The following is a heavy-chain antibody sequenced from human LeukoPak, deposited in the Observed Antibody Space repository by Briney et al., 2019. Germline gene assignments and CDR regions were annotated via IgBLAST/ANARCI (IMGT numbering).Heavy chain of an antibody. J-gene: IGHJ6*03. CDR2: IYYSGST. D-gene: IGHD1-26*01. V-gene: IGHV4-59*01. CDR1: GGAISSYY. CDR3: ARGGVGASTAAYYYYMDV. Sequence: SETLSLTCTVSGGAISSYYWSWIRQPPGKELEWIGYIYYSGSTNYNPSLKSRVTISVDTSKHQFSLKLSSVTAADTAVYYCARGGVGASTAAYYYYMDVWGKGTTVTVSS.